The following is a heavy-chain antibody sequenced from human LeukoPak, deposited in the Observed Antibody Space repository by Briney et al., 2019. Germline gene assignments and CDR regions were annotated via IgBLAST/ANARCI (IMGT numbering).Heavy chain of an antibody. CDR1: GGSISSSSYY. CDR2: IYYSGST. J-gene: IGHJ5*02. Sequence: SETLSLTCAVSGGSISSSSYYWGWIRQPPGKGLEWIASIYYSGSTYYNPSLKSRGTISVDTSKNQFSLKLSSVTAADTAVYYCARRHYDSSGYYSNWFDPWGQGTLVTVSS. D-gene: IGHD3-22*01. CDR3: ARRHYDSSGYYSNWFDP. V-gene: IGHV4-39*01.